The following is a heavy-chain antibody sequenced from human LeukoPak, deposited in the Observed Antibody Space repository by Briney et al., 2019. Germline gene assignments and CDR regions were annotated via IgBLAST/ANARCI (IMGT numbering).Heavy chain of an antibody. D-gene: IGHD3-9*01. CDR3: ARSKADYDILTGYPRYYYYGMDV. CDR2: IKQDGSEK. Sequence: PGGSLRLSCAASGFTLSNYWMSWVRQAPGKGLEWVANIKQDGSEKYYVDSVKGRFTISRDNAKNSLYLQMNSLRAEDTAVYYCARSKADYDILTGYPRYYYYGMDVWGQGTTVTVSS. J-gene: IGHJ6*02. V-gene: IGHV3-7*05. CDR1: GFTLSNYW.